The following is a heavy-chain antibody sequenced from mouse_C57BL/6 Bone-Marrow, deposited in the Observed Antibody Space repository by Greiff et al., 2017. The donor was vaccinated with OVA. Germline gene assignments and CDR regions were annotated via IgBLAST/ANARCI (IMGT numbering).Heavy chain of an antibody. D-gene: IGHD1-1*01. Sequence: QVQLQQSGAELARPGASVKLSCKASGYTFTSYGISWVKQRNGKGLEWIGEIYPRSGNTNYNEKFKGKATLTADKSSSTAYMEHRKLTSEDSAVYFCARGGYYGSSCGYFDDWGTGTTVTVSS. J-gene: IGHJ1*03. V-gene: IGHV1-81*01. CDR1: GYTFTSYG. CDR2: IYPRSGNT. CDR3: ARGGYYGSSCGYFDD.